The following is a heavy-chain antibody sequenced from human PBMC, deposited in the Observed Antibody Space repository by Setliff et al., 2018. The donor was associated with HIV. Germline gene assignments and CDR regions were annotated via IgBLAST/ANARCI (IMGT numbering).Heavy chain of an antibody. CDR2: FDPQYDKT. D-gene: IGHD3-22*01. Sequence: ASVKVSCKVSGYTLTELSIHWVRQAPGKGLEWMGGFDPQYDKTFYAQKFQGRVTMTGNTSISTAYMELSSLRSEDTAVYYCARGGGGYYYVGAVDIWGQGTVVTVSS. V-gene: IGHV1-24*01. CDR3: ARGGGGYYYVGAVDI. CDR1: GYTLTELS. J-gene: IGHJ3*02.